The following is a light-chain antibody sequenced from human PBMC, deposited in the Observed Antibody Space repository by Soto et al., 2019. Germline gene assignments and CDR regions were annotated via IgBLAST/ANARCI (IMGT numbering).Light chain of an antibody. Sequence: QSALTQPRSVSGSPGQSVTISCTGTSSDVGGYNYVSWYQQHPGEAPKLMIYDVGKRPSGVPDRFSGSKSGNTASLTISGLQAEDEAVYYCCSYAGSYSWVFGGGTKLTVL. CDR1: SSDVGGYNY. V-gene: IGLV2-11*01. CDR3: CSYAGSYSWV. CDR2: DVG. J-gene: IGLJ3*02.